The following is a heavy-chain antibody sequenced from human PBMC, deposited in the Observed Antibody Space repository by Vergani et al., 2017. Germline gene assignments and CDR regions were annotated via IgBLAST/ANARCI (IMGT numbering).Heavy chain of an antibody. J-gene: IGHJ4*02. CDR3: ARKKYYXSKDYYQVEPFDY. CDR2: ISYDGSKT. CDR1: GFKFSQFG. Sequence: QVQLVESGGGVVQPGTSLILSCEASGFKFSQFGMHWVRQGPGKGREWVAFISYDGSKTQYADSLKGRFTISRDNSKNSVYLQMNSLRAEDTAIYYCARKKYYXSKDYYQVEPFDYWGQGTLVTVSS. D-gene: IGHD3-22*01. V-gene: IGHV3-33*05.